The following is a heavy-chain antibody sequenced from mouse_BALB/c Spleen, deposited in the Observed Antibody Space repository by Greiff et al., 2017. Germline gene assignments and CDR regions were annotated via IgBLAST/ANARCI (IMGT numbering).Heavy chain of an antibody. J-gene: IGHJ3*01. CDR1: GFTFSSYA. CDR2: ISSGGSYT. V-gene: IGHV5-9-4*01. Sequence: EVKLMESGGGLVKPGGSLKLSCAASGFTFSSYAMSWVRQSPEKRLEWVADISSGGSYTYYPDTVTGRYTISRDNAKNTLYLEMSSLRSEDTAMYYYANYYGSSYEFAYWGQGTLVTVSA. D-gene: IGHD1-1*01. CDR3: ANYYGSSYEFAY.